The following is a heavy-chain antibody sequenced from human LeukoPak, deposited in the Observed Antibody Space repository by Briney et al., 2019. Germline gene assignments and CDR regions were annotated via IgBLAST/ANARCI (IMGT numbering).Heavy chain of an antibody. CDR2: IIPIFGTA. V-gene: IGHV1-69*06. D-gene: IGHD3-9*01. J-gene: IGHJ3*02. CDR3: ARDLVLPNAFDI. CDR1: GYTFTGYY. Sequence: RASVKVSCKASGYTFTGYYIHWVRQAPGQGLECMGGIIPIFGTANYAQKFQGRVTITADKSTSTAYMELSSLRSEDTAVYYCARDLVLPNAFDIWGQGTMVTVSS.